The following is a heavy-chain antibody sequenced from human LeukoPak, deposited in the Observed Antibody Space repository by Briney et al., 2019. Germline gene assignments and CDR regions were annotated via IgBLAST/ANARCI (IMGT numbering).Heavy chain of an antibody. CDR1: GFTFSTYW. CDR3: ARGEYYYDSSGYYWD. Sequence: GGSLRLSCAASGFTFSTYWMSWVRQTPEKGLEWVAHIKQDGSEKYYVDSVKGRFTISRDNAKSLLYLQMNNLRAEDTAVYYCARGEYYYDSSGYYWDWGQGTLVTVS. D-gene: IGHD3-22*01. V-gene: IGHV3-7*01. J-gene: IGHJ4*02. CDR2: IKQDGSEK.